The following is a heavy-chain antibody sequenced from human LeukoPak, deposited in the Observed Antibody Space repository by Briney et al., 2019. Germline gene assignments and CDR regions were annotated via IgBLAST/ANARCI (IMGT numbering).Heavy chain of an antibody. CDR2: ISGSGGST. D-gene: IGHD1-14*01. J-gene: IGHJ4*02. CDR1: GFTFSSYA. V-gene: IGHV3-23*01. Sequence: PGGSLRLSCAASGFTFSSYAMSWVRQAPGKGLEWVSAISGSGGSTYYADSVKGRFTISRDNSKNTLYLQLNSLRVEDTAEYYCAKISSITTTRTLDYWGQGTLVTVSS. CDR3: AKISSITTTRTLDY.